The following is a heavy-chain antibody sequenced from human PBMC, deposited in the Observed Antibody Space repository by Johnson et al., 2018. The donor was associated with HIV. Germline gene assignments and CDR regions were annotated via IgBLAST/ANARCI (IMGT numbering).Heavy chain of an antibody. CDR2: ISDDGGDK. Sequence: QVQLVESGGGVVQPGRSLRLSCAASGFTFSSYAMHWVRQAPGKGLEWVAAISDDGGDKYYADSVKGRFTISRDNSKNTLYLHMNSVRAEHTGVYYWTRGGGCSHHAFDIWGQGTMVTVSS. D-gene: IGHD2-15*01. V-gene: IGHV3-30-3*01. CDR1: GFTFSSYA. CDR3: TRGGGCSHHAFDI. J-gene: IGHJ3*02.